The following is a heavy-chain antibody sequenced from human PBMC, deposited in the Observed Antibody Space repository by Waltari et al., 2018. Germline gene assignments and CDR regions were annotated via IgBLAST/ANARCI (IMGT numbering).Heavy chain of an antibody. V-gene: IGHV4-34*01. CDR2: INHSGST. Sequence: QVQLQQWGAGLLKPSEALSLTCAVYGGSFSGYYWGWIRQPPGQGLEGIGEINHSGSTNYNPSLKRCVTISVGTSKNQFSLKLRSVTAADTAVYYCARGQGIALGLGYSYYGMDVWGQGTTVTVSS. J-gene: IGHJ6*02. CDR1: GGSFSGYY. CDR3: ARGQGIALGLGYSYYGMDV. D-gene: IGHD6-13*01.